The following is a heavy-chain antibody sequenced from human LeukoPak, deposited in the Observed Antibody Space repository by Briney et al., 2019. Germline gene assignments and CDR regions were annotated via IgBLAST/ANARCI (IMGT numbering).Heavy chain of an antibody. CDR2: IYYSGST. CDR3: ARETYYYDSSGLPWFDP. V-gene: IGHV4-59*12. Sequence: SETLSLTCTVSGGSISSYYWSWIRQPPGKGLEWIGYIYYSGSTNYNPSLKSRVTISVDTSKNQFSLKLSSVTAADTAVYYCARETYYYDSSGLPWFDPWGQGNLVTVSS. CDR1: GGSISSYY. J-gene: IGHJ5*02. D-gene: IGHD3-22*01.